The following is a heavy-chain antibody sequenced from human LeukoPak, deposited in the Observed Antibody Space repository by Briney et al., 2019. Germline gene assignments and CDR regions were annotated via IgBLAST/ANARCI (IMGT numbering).Heavy chain of an antibody. Sequence: SETLSLTCTVSGGSISSSSYYWGWIRQPPGKGLEWIGSIYCSGTTYYNPSLKSRLPISVDTSKDQFSLKLSSVTAADTAVYYCARLAGYLPDYWGQGTLVTVSS. CDR3: ARLAGYLPDY. CDR1: GGSISSSSYY. V-gene: IGHV4-39*01. D-gene: IGHD1-1*01. CDR2: IYCSGTT. J-gene: IGHJ4*02.